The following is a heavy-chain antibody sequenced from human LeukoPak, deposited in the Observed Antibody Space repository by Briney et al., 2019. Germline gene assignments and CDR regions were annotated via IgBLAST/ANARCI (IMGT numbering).Heavy chain of an antibody. CDR1: GFIFSSYS. D-gene: IGHD6-19*01. Sequence: PGGSLRLSCAASGFIFSSYSMSWVRQAPGKGLEWVSSISTSSSYIYYADSVKGRFTISRDNAKNSLYLQMNSLRAEDTAVYYCARDSEQWLPVDDAFDIWGQGTMVTVSS. CDR2: ISTSSSYI. CDR3: ARDSEQWLPVDDAFDI. J-gene: IGHJ3*02. V-gene: IGHV3-21*01.